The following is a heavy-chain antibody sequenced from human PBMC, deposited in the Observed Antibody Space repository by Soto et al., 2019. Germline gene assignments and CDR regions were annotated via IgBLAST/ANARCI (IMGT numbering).Heavy chain of an antibody. V-gene: IGHV3-33*01. CDR2: IWYDGSNK. J-gene: IGHJ6*02. Sequence: GGSLRLSCAASGLTFSSYGMHWVRQAPGKGLEWVAVIWYDGSNKYYADSVKGRFTISRDNSKNTLYLQMNSLRAEDTAVYYCARDTLIAVAGYYYYGMDVWGQGTTVTVSS. CDR1: GLTFSSYG. D-gene: IGHD6-19*01. CDR3: ARDTLIAVAGYYYYGMDV.